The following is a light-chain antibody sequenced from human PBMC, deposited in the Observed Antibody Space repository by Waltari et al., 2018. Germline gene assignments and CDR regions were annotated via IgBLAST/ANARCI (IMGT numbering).Light chain of an antibody. Sequence: EIVMTQSPVTLSVSPGDTATLSCRASQRVHTPVAGYQEKPGRAPRILIYGASARVSGVPARFSGSGSETEFTLTINSLQSDDFAVYYCQQYEDWPRTFGGGTKVEI. CDR2: GAS. CDR1: QRVHTP. V-gene: IGKV3-15*01. CDR3: QQYEDWPRT. J-gene: IGKJ4*01.